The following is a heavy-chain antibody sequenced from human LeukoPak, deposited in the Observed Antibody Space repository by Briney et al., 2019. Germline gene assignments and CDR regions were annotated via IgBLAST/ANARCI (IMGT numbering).Heavy chain of an antibody. CDR1: GFTFSSYW. CDR2: IKQDGSEK. J-gene: IGHJ4*02. Sequence: GGSLRLSCGASGFTFSSYWMSWVRQAPGKGLEWVANIKQDGSEKYYVDSVKGRFTISRDNDKHSLYLQMNSLRAEDTAVYYCARDHCSSTSCHNDYWGQGTLVTVSS. CDR3: ARDHCSSTSCHNDY. V-gene: IGHV3-7*01. D-gene: IGHD2-2*01.